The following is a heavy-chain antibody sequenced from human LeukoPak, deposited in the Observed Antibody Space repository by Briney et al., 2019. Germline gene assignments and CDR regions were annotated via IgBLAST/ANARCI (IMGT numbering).Heavy chain of an antibody. D-gene: IGHD2-15*01. CDR1: VFTFSSYS. V-gene: IGHV3-30*18. CDR3: AKDGYCSAGSCFSANDAFDI. J-gene: IGHJ3*02. Sequence: QPGRTLRLSCAASVFTFSSYSMHWGRQAPGKGQGWVAGISYDGSNKYYADSVKGRFTISRDNSKNSLYLQMNSLRAEDTAVYYCAKDGYCSAGSCFSANDAFDIWGQGTMVTVSS. CDR2: ISYDGSNK.